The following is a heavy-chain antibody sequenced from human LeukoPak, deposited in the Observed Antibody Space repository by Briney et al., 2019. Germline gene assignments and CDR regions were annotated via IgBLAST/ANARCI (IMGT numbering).Heavy chain of an antibody. CDR2: IYYSGNT. CDR1: GGSISSSRYY. D-gene: IGHD6-13*01. V-gene: IGHV4-39*07. CDR3: ARALAAAGTSWFDP. J-gene: IGHJ5*02. Sequence: SETLSLTCTVSGGSISSSRYYWGWIRQPPGKGLEWIGNIYYSGNTYYNPSLTSRVTISLNTSKNQFSLKLNSVTAADTAVYYCARALAAAGTSWFDPWGQGTLVTVSS.